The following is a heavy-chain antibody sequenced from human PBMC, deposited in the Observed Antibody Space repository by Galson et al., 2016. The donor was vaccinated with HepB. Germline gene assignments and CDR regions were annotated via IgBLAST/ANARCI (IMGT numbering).Heavy chain of an antibody. D-gene: IGHD3-22*01. J-gene: IGHJ4*02. CDR2: VYYDGRT. Sequence: ETLSLTCPVSGASIRSRSFYWGWIRQPPGKGLEWIGSVYYDGRTSYNPSLQNRVTLSIDTSKNQFSLGLSSVTAADTSVYYCARLLGYDSSDIWGQGTLVIVSS. CDR3: ARLLGYDSSDI. CDR1: GASIRSRSFY. V-gene: IGHV4-39*01.